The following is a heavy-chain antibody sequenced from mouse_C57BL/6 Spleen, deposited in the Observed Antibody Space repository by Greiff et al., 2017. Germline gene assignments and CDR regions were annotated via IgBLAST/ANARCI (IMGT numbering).Heavy chain of an antibody. CDR2: IYPGDGDT. D-gene: IGHD2-5*01. J-gene: IGHJ3*01. CDR3: ARSGSNPFAY. Sequence: VQGVESGAELVKPGASVKISCKASGYAFSSYWMNWVKQRPGKGLEWIGQIYPGDGDTNYNGKFKGKATLTADKSSSTAYMQLSSLTSEYSAVYFCARSGSNPFAYWGQGTLVTVSA. V-gene: IGHV1-80*01. CDR1: GYAFSSYW.